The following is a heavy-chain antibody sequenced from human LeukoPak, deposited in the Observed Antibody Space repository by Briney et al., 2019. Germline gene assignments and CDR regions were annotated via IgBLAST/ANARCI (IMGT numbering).Heavy chain of an antibody. CDR1: GGSISSYY. D-gene: IGHD6-19*01. CDR3: ARARRLAVAGTTWGYYFDY. J-gene: IGHJ4*02. CDR2: IYYSGST. Sequence: PSETLSLTCTVSGGSISSYYWSWIRQPPGKGLEWIGYIYYSGSTNYNPSLKSRVTISVDTSKNQFSLKLSSVTAADTAVYYCARARRLAVAGTTWGYYFDYWGQGTLATVSS. V-gene: IGHV4-59*01.